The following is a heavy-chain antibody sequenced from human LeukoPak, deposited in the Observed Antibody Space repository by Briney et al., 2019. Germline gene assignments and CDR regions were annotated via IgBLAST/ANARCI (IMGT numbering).Heavy chain of an antibody. D-gene: IGHD4-23*01. Sequence: ASVKVSCKASGYTFASYDINWVRQATGQGLEWMGWMNPNSGNTGYAQKFQGRVTMTRNTSISTAYMELSSLRSEDTAVYYCARGTTGYFYGGFDYWGQGTLVTVSS. J-gene: IGHJ4*02. CDR3: ARGTTGYFYGGFDY. V-gene: IGHV1-8*01. CDR1: GYTFASYD. CDR2: MNPNSGNT.